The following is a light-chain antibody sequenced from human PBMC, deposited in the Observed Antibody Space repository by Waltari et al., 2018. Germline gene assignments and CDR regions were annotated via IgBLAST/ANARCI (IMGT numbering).Light chain of an antibody. Sequence: QSVLTQPPSVSAAPGQKVTISCSGRSSHIGTHHLSWYQQPPGTAPKLLNYSNNKRPTGNPDRFSGSNSGTSATLGITGLQTGDEADFYCAAWDSSLSAVVFGGGTKLTVL. CDR2: SNN. J-gene: IGLJ2*01. V-gene: IGLV1-51*01. CDR3: AAWDSSLSAVV. CDR1: SSHIGTHH.